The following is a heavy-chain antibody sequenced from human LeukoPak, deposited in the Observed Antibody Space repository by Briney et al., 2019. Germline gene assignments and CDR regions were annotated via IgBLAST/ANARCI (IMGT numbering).Heavy chain of an antibody. CDR1: GFTFDDYA. V-gene: IGHV3-9*01. D-gene: IGHD2-8*01. J-gene: IGHJ4*02. CDR2: ISWNSGSI. Sequence: GGSLRLYCAASGFTFDDYAMHWVRQAPGKGLEWVSGISWNSGSIGYADSVKGRFTISRDNAKNSLYLQMNSLRAEDTALYYCARDLGYCTNGVCHTRFDYWGQGTLVTVSS. CDR3: ARDLGYCTNGVCHTRFDY.